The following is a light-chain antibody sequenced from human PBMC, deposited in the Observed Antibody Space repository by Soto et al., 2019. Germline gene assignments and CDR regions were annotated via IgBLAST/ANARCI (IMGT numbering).Light chain of an antibody. CDR1: QDISNY. CDR3: QQYDNLPPRIT. Sequence: DIQMTQYPSSLSASVGDRVTITCQARQDISNYLHWYQQKPGKAPKLLIYDASNLETGVPSRFSGSGSGTDFTFTISSLQPEDIATYYCQQYDNLPPRITFGPGTKVDIK. V-gene: IGKV1-33*01. CDR2: DAS. J-gene: IGKJ3*01.